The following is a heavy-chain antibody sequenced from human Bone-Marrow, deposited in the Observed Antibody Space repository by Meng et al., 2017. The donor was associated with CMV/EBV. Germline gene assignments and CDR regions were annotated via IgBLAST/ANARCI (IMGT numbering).Heavy chain of an antibody. Sequence: SVKVSCKASGGTFSSYTISWVRQAPGQGLEWMGRIIPILGIANYAQKFQGRVTITADKSTSTDYMELSSLRSEDTAVYYCARALGVVVVPAAIPPYGMDVWGQGTTVTVSS. J-gene: IGHJ6*02. CDR1: GGTFSSYT. D-gene: IGHD2-2*01. V-gene: IGHV1-69*02. CDR2: IIPILGIA. CDR3: ARALGVVVVPAAIPPYGMDV.